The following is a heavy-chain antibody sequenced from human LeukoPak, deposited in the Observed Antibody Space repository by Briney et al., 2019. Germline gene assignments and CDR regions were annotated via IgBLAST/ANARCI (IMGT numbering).Heavy chain of an antibody. CDR3: ARGGYGDYLLDY. V-gene: IGHV3-30*02. D-gene: IGHD4-17*01. CDR1: GFTFSSYG. CDR2: IRYDGSNK. J-gene: IGHJ4*02. Sequence: GGSLRLSCAASGFTFSSYGMHWVRQAPGKGLEWVAFIRYDGSNKYYADSVKGRFTISRDNSKNTLYLQMNSLRAEDTAVYYCARGGYGDYLLDYWGQGTLVTVSS.